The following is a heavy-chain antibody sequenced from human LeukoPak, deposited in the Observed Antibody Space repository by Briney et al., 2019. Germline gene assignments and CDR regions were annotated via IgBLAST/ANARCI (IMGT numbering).Heavy chain of an antibody. CDR1: GYTFTSYD. Sequence: ASVKVSCKASGYTFTSYDINWVRQATGQGLEWMGWMNPNSGNTGYAQKFQGRVTMTRNTSISTAYMELSSLRSEDTAVYYCARGSDHSYYDFWSGYSTYYFDYWGQGTLATVSS. CDR2: MNPNSGNT. J-gene: IGHJ4*02. D-gene: IGHD3-3*01. V-gene: IGHV1-8*01. CDR3: ARGSDHSYYDFWSGYSTYYFDY.